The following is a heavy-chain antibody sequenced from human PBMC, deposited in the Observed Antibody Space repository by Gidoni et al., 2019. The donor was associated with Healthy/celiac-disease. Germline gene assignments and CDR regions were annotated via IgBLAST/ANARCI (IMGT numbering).Heavy chain of an antibody. CDR1: GFTFSTYA. CDR2: ISYDGSNK. CDR3: AREGGLRGSLGRLRAFDI. V-gene: IGHV3-30*15. D-gene: IGHD1-26*01. J-gene: IGHJ3*02. Sequence: QVQLVESGGGVVQPGRSLRLSCAASGFTFSTYAMHWVSQAPGKGLEWVAVISYDGSNKSYADSVKGRVTISRDNSKNTLYLQMSSLRAEDTAVYYCAREGGLRGSLGRLRAFDIWGQGTMVTVSS.